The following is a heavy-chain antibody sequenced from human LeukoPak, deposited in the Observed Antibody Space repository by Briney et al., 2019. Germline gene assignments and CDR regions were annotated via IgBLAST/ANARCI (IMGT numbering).Heavy chain of an antibody. Sequence: SGGSLRLSCAASGFTFSSYWMSWVRQAPGKGLEWVANIKQDGSEKYYVDSVKGRFTISRDNAKNSLYLQMNSLRAEDTAVYYCARDSAGIAVAGSYDYWGQGTLVTVSS. CDR2: IKQDGSEK. CDR3: ARDSAGIAVAGSYDY. CDR1: GFTFSSYW. V-gene: IGHV3-7*01. D-gene: IGHD6-19*01. J-gene: IGHJ4*02.